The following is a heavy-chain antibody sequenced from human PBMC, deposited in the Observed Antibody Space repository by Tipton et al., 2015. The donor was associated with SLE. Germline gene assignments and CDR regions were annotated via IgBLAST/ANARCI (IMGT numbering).Heavy chain of an antibody. Sequence: SLRLSCAASGFTFSSYVMHWVRQAPGKGLEWVAVISYDGSNKYYADSVKGRFTISRDNSKNSLYLQMNSLRAEDTAVYYCARDNWGRPFNVDGFDIWGQGTMVTVSS. CDR3: ARDNWGRPFNVDGFDI. CDR1: GFTFSSYV. D-gene: IGHD7-27*01. J-gene: IGHJ3*02. V-gene: IGHV3-30*04. CDR2: ISYDGSNK.